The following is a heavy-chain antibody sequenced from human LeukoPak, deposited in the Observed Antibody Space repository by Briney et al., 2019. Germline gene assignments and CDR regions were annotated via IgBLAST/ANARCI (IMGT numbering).Heavy chain of an antibody. V-gene: IGHV1-2*02. D-gene: IGHD3-10*01. Sequence: GASVMVSCKASGYTFTGYYMHWVRQAPGQGLEWMGWINPNSGGTNYAQKFQGRVTMTRDTSISTAYMELSRLRSDDTAVYYCASLYGSGSQIYYYYGMDVWGQGTTVTVSS. CDR2: INPNSGGT. CDR1: GYTFTGYY. J-gene: IGHJ6*02. CDR3: ASLYGSGSQIYYYYGMDV.